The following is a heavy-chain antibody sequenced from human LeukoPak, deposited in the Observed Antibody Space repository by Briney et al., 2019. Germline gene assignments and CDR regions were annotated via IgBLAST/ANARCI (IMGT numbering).Heavy chain of an antibody. CDR3: GKDPNGDYIGAFDF. J-gene: IGHJ3*01. D-gene: IGHD4-17*01. CDR2: IRYDGTNT. V-gene: IGHV3-30*02. CDR1: GFTFSSYW. Sequence: GGSLRLSCAASGFTFSSYWMHWVRQAPGKGLEWMSFIRYDGTNTYYADSVKGRFTISRDNSKGTLYLQMDSLRVEDTAVYYCGKDPNGDYIGAFDFWGQGTMVTVSS.